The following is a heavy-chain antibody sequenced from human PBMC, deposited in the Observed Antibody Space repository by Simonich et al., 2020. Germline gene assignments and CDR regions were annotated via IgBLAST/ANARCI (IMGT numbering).Heavy chain of an antibody. D-gene: IGHD5-18*01. V-gene: IGHV3-21*01. J-gene: IGHJ4*02. CDR3: ARDVDTAMVFDY. CDR1: GFTFSSHS. Sequence: EVQLVESGGGLVKPGGSLRLSCAASGFTFSSHSINWCRQAPGKVLEWGSSIISRSSYIYYADSVKGRFTISRENAKNSLYLQMNSLRAEDTAVYYCARDVDTAMVFDYWGQGTLVTVSS. CDR2: IISRSSYI.